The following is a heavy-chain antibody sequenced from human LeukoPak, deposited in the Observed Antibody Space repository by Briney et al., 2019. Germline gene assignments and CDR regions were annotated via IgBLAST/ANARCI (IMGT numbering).Heavy chain of an antibody. CDR1: GYTFSSYG. Sequence: GASVKVSCKASGYTFSSYGITWVRQAPGQGLEWMGWINTYNGNTNYAQKLQGRVTMTTDTSTSTAYMELRSLRSDDTAVYYCAREWWGYDVLTGDNWFDPWGQGTLVTVSS. D-gene: IGHD3-9*01. CDR3: AREWWGYDVLTGDNWFDP. V-gene: IGHV1-18*01. CDR2: INTYNGNT. J-gene: IGHJ5*02.